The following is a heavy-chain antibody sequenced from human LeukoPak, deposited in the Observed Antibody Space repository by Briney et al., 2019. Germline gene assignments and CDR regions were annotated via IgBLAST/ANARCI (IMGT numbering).Heavy chain of an antibody. CDR3: ATGYGDFRVEGRYFYS. J-gene: IGHJ4*02. CDR1: DGSITNYD. Sequence: NTSETLSLTCTVSDGSITNYDWSWVRQPPGKGLEFIGHVHYSGTTNYNPSLRSRVTISIDTSKKHFFLKLKSVTAADTAVYYCATGYGDFRVEGRYFYSWGQGTLVTVSS. V-gene: IGHV4-59*01. D-gene: IGHD4-17*01. CDR2: VHYSGTT.